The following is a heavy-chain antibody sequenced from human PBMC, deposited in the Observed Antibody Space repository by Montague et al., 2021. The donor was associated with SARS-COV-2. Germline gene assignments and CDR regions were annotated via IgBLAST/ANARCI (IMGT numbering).Heavy chain of an antibody. Sequence: SETLSLTCTVSHGSTSSSSYYWGWIRQPPGKGLEWIGGTYHTGRTYNNPSLKSRVTLSVDTSRNQFSLKVSSVTAAETAMYYCAVVVSLTGYSLDYWGQGTLVTVSS. CDR1: HGSTSSSSYY. CDR3: AVVVSLTGYSLDY. CDR2: TYHTGRT. J-gene: IGHJ4*02. V-gene: IGHV4-39*01. D-gene: IGHD3-9*01.